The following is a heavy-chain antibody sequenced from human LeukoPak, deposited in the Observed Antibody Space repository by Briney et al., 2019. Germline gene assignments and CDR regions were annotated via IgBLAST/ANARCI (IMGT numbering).Heavy chain of an antibody. CDR1: GGSISSYY. CDR2: IYYSGST. CDR3: ARGVAPGGGIYYFDY. D-gene: IGHD2-15*01. J-gene: IGHJ4*02. Sequence: SETLSLTCTVSGGSISSYYWSWIRQPPEKGLEWIGYIYYSGSTNYNPSLKSRVTISVDTSKNQFSLKLSSVTAADTAVYYCARGVAPGGGIYYFDYWGQGTLVTVSS. V-gene: IGHV4-59*01.